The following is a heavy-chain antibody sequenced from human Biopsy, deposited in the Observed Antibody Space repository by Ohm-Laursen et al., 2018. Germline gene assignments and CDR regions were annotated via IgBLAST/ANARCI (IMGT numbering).Heavy chain of an antibody. CDR2: IWYDGSNK. Sequence: SLRLSCTASGFTFSRYGMSWVRQAPGKGLEWLAVIWYDGSNKYYGDSVQGRFTISRDNSKNTVYLQMNSLRAEDAAIYYCARDSTINTVTTADYWGQGTLVTVSS. CDR3: ARDSTINTVTTADY. D-gene: IGHD4-11*01. J-gene: IGHJ4*02. V-gene: IGHV3-33*08. CDR1: GFTFSRYG.